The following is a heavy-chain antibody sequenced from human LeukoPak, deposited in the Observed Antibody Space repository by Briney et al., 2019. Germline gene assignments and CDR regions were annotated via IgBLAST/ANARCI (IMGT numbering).Heavy chain of an antibody. CDR1: GFTFSSYS. D-gene: IGHD3-9*01. Sequence: GGSLRLSCAASGFTFSSYSMNWVRQAPGKGLEWVSSISSSSSYIYYADSVKGRFTISRDNAKNSPYLQMNSLRAEDTAVYYCAREPGWPNLLYFDYWGQGTLVTVSS. CDR3: AREPGWPNLLYFDY. V-gene: IGHV3-21*04. CDR2: ISSSSSYI. J-gene: IGHJ4*02.